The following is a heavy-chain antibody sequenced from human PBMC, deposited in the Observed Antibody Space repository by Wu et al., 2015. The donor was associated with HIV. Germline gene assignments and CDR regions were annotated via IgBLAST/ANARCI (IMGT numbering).Heavy chain of an antibody. V-gene: IGHV1-2*02. CDR2: INPNSGGT. CDR1: GYTFTGYY. CDR3: ADPPHLPTVTKTRLDY. Sequence: QVQLVQSGAEVKRPGASVKVSCKASGYTFTGYYMHWVRQAPGQGLEWMGWINPNSGGTNYAQKFQGRVAMTRDTSISTAYMELSRLRSGDTAVYYCADPPHLPTVTKTRLDYVGPGNAGHRLL. J-gene: IGHJ4*02. D-gene: IGHD1-14*01.